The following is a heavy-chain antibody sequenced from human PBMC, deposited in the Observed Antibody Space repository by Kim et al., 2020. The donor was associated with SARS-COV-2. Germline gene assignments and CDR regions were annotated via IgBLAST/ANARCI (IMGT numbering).Heavy chain of an antibody. CDR1: GFTFSSYA. J-gene: IGHJ6*02. Sequence: GGSLRLSCAASGFTFSSYAMSWVRQAPGKGLEWVSAISGSGGSTYYADSVKGRFTISRDNSKNTLYLQMNSLRAEDTAVYYCANPTADMVRGSYGMDVWGQGTTVTVSS. CDR3: ANPTADMVRGSYGMDV. CDR2: ISGSGGST. V-gene: IGHV3-23*01. D-gene: IGHD3-10*01.